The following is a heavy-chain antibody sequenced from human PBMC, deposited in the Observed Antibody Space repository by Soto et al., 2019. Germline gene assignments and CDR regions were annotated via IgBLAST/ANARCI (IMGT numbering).Heavy chain of an antibody. Sequence: GGSLRLSCAASGFTFSSYAMSWVRQAPGKGLEWVSAISGSGGSTYYADSVKGRFTISRDNSKNTLYLQMNSLRAEDTAVYYCAKVGDYILGSYTQYYFDDWGQGTLVTVSS. CDR2: ISGSGGST. D-gene: IGHD3-16*01. V-gene: IGHV3-23*01. CDR1: GFTFSSYA. J-gene: IGHJ4*02. CDR3: AKVGDYILGSYTQYYFDD.